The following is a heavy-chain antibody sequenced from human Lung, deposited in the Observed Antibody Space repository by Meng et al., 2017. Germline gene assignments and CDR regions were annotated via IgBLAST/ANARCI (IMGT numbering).Heavy chain of an antibody. CDR3: ARDRQWLFDY. CDR1: GYTFTTDG. V-gene: IGHV1-18*01. J-gene: IGHJ4*02. Sequence: QVHLVQSGLEVKKPGASVKVSCKASGYTFTTDGISWLRQAPGQGLEWMGWIDPGNGNRDFAEKFQDRLTMSNDTSSSTVYMELTRLTSDDTAVYYCARDRQWLFDYWGQGALVTVSS. D-gene: IGHD6-19*01. CDR2: IDPGNGNR.